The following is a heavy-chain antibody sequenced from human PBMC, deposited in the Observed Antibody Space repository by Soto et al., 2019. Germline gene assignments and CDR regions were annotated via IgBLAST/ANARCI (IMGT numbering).Heavy chain of an antibody. CDR3: ARAPIPNWNYYGMDV. D-gene: IGHD1-1*01. Sequence: QVHLQESGPGQVKPSQTLSLTCTVSGGSVNSGGYHWSWIRQHPGKGLEWSGDIYYSGSTYYNPSLKSRVTISIDTSTNHFSLHLSALTAADTAVYYCARAPIPNWNYYGMDVWGQGTTVTVSS. CDR1: GGSVNSGGYH. V-gene: IGHV4-31*03. CDR2: IYYSGST. J-gene: IGHJ6*02.